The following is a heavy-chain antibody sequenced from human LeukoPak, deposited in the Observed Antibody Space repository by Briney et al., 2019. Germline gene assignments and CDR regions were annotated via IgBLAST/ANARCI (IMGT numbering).Heavy chain of an antibody. CDR2: ISWNSGSI. Sequence: GGSLRLSCAASGFTFDDYAMHWVRQAPGKGLEWVSGISWNSGSIGYADSVKGRFTISRDNSKNTLYLQMNSLRAEDTAVYYCAKVYSSSWSPFDYWGQGTLVTVSS. CDR1: GFTFDDYA. J-gene: IGHJ4*02. V-gene: IGHV3-9*01. D-gene: IGHD6-13*01. CDR3: AKVYSSSWSPFDY.